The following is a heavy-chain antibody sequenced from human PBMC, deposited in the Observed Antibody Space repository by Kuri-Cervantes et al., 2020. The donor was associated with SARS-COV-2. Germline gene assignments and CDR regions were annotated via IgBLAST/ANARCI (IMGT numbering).Heavy chain of an antibody. Sequence: GESLKISCAASGFTFSSYAMSWVRQAPGKGLEWVSAISGSGGSTYYADSVKGRFTTSRDNSKNTLYLQMNSLRAEDTAVYYCAKDRVTMVRGAPIGFDPWGQGTLVTVSS. CDR3: AKDRVTMVRGAPIGFDP. V-gene: IGHV3-23*01. CDR2: ISGSGGST. D-gene: IGHD3-10*01. CDR1: GFTFSSYA. J-gene: IGHJ5*02.